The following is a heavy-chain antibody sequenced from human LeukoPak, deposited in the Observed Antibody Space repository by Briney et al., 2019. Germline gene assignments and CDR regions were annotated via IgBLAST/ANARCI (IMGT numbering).Heavy chain of an antibody. J-gene: IGHJ4*02. Sequence: PGGSLRLSCAASGFTFSSYSMNWVRQAPGKGLEWVSSISSSSYIYYADSVKGRFTISRDNAKNSLYLQMNSLRAEDTAVYYCARGSEYLLLLPNDYWGQGTLVTVSS. CDR3: ARGSEYLLLLPNDY. CDR1: GFTFSSYS. D-gene: IGHD2-2*01. CDR2: ISSSSYI. V-gene: IGHV3-21*01.